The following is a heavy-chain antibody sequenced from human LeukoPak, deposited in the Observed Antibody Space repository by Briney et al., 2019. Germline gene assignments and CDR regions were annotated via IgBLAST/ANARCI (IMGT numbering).Heavy chain of an antibody. J-gene: IGHJ3*02. Sequence: GASVKVSCKASGYTFTSHYMHWVRQAPGQGLEWMGIINPSGGSTTYAQKFQGRVTMTRDTSTSTVYMELSSLRSEDTAVYYCARGDYYDSSGDAFDIWGQGTMVTVSS. CDR2: INPSGGST. CDR3: ARGDYYDSSGDAFDI. V-gene: IGHV1-46*01. D-gene: IGHD3-22*01. CDR1: GYTFTSHY.